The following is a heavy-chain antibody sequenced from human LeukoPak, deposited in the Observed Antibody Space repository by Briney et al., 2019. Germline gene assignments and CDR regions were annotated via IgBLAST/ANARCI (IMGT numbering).Heavy chain of an antibody. Sequence: TGGSLRLSCAASGFTFSDYYMSWIRQAPGKWLEWVSYISSSGSTIYYADSVKGRFTISRDNAKNSLYLQMNSLRAEDTAVYYCARVMVRGVKALDYWGQGTLVTVSS. D-gene: IGHD3-10*01. CDR2: ISSSGSTI. J-gene: IGHJ4*02. V-gene: IGHV3-11*01. CDR1: GFTFSDYY. CDR3: ARVMVRGVKALDY.